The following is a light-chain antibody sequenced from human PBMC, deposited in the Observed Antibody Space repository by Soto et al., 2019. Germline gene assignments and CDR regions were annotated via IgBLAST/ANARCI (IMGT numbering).Light chain of an antibody. V-gene: IGLV2-14*01. CDR1: SSDVGGYDF. J-gene: IGLJ1*01. CDR2: EVS. Sequence: QSALTQPASVSGSPGQSITISCTGTSSDVGGYDFVSWYQHHPGKAPTLMISEVSNRPSGVSIRFSGSKSGNTASLTISGLQAEDEADYYCSSYTISNTLPFVFGTGTKVTVL. CDR3: SSYTISNTLPFV.